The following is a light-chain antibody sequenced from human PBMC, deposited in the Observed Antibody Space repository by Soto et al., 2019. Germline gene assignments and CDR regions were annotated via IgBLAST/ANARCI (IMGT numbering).Light chain of an antibody. J-gene: IGKJ5*01. V-gene: IGKV3-15*01. CDR1: QSVGIN. CDR2: GAS. CDR3: QQYNNWPPIT. Sequence: EVVMVQSPATLSVSPGESATLFCRASQSVGINFAWYQQKPGQAPRLLIYGASTRATGVSARVSASGSGTEFTLTISSLQSEDFGVYYCQQYNNWPPITFGQGTRLEI.